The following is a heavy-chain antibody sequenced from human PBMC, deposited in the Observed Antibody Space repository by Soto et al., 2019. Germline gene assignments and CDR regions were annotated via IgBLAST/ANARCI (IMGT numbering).Heavy chain of an antibody. CDR2: ITINGNT. Sequence: QVQQQESGPGLVKPSDTLSLTCRVSGAYISDFSWSWIRQPAGKGLEWIGRITINGNTQKTPSLKSRLTMSIDTSRNHFALNLQSATAADTALYYCARKTGENWTYEAHWGPGTLVTVSS. CDR1: GAYISDFS. V-gene: IGHV4-4*07. CDR3: ARKTGENWTYEAH. D-gene: IGHD1-7*01. J-gene: IGHJ1*01.